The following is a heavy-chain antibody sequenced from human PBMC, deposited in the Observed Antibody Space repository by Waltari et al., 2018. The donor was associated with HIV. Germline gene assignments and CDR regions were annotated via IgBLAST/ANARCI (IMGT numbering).Heavy chain of an antibody. D-gene: IGHD3-10*01. CDR3: ARVSGGNWIDP. CDR2: IHYSGIT. V-gene: IGHV4-59*01. CDR1: GGSINNYY. Sequence: QVQLQESGPGLVKPSETLSLTCSVSGGSINNYYWIWIRQPPGKGLEWIGNIHYSGITKYNPSLKSRLTISVDMSKNQLSLKLSSMTAADTAVYYCARVSGGNWIDPWGQGTLVTVSS. J-gene: IGHJ5*02.